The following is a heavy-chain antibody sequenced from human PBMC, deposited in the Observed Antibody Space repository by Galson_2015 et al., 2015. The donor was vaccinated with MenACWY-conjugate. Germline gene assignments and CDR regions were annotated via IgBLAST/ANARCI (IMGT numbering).Heavy chain of an antibody. V-gene: IGHV3-30*18. CDR1: GFTFSSYG. CDR3: AKIYDFWSGYADYYYYGMDV. J-gene: IGHJ6*02. Sequence: SLRLSCAASGFTFSSYGMHWVRQAPGKGLEWVAVISYDGSNKYYADSVKGRFTISRDNSKNTLYLQMNSLRAEDTAVYYCAKIYDFWSGYADYYYYGMDVWGQGTTVTVSS. D-gene: IGHD3-3*01. CDR2: ISYDGSNK.